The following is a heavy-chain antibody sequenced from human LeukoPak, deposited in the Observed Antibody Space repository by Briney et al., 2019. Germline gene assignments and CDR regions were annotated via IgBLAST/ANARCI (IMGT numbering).Heavy chain of an antibody. Sequence: GESLKISCKASGYSFTNYWISWVRQMPGKGPEWMGRIDPRDSYTKYSPSFEGPVTISVDKSISTAFLQWSSLKASDSAIYFCATGASKVTTDFADYWGQGTQVAVSS. CDR2: IDPRDSYT. J-gene: IGHJ4*02. CDR3: ATGASKVTTDFADY. V-gene: IGHV5-10-1*01. D-gene: IGHD4-17*01. CDR1: GYSFTNYW.